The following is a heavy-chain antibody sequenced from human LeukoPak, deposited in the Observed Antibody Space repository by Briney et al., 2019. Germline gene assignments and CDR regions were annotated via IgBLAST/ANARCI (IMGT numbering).Heavy chain of an antibody. D-gene: IGHD1-1*01. Sequence: PSETLSLTCTVSGGSITSGSYYWSWIRQPAGKGLEWIGRIYTSGITNYNPSLKSRVTISVDTSKNQFSLKLSSVTAADTAVYYCASVRFLVQDYWGQGTLVTVSS. CDR2: IYTSGIT. CDR1: GGSITSGSYY. CDR3: ASVRFLVQDY. J-gene: IGHJ4*02. V-gene: IGHV4-61*02.